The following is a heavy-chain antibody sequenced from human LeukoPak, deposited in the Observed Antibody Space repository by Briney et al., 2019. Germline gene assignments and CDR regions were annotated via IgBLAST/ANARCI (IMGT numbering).Heavy chain of an antibody. CDR3: ARDPYKIWGHYFDY. D-gene: IGHD1-14*01. V-gene: IGHV3-30*12. Sequence: QPGRSLRLSCAASGFTFSSYGMHWVRQAPGKGLEWVAVISYDGSNKYYADSVKGRLTISRDNAKNSLYLQMNSLRAEDTAVYYCARDPYKIWGHYFDYWGQGTLVTVSS. CDR1: GFTFSSYG. J-gene: IGHJ4*02. CDR2: ISYDGSNK.